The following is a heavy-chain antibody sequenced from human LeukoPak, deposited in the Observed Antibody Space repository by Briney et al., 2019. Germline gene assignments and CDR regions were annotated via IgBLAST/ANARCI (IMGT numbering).Heavy chain of an antibody. D-gene: IGHD3-16*02. V-gene: IGHV3-7*01. CDR3: ARGSMITFGGVIV. Sequence: GGSLRLSCAASGFTFSSYWMSWVRQAPGKGLERVANIKQDGSEKYYVDSVKGRFTISRDNAKNSLYLQMNSPRAEDTAVYYCARGSMITFGGVIVWGQGTLVTVSS. CDR2: IKQDGSEK. CDR1: GFTFSSYW. J-gene: IGHJ4*02.